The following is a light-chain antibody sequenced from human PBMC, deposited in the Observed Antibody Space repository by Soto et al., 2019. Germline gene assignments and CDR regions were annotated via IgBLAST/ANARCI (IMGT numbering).Light chain of an antibody. Sequence: ETVLTQSPGTLSLSPGERATLSCRASQSVSSSYLAWYQQKPGQAPRLLIYGASNRATGIPDRFSGSGSGTDFTLTISRLEPEDFAVYYCQQYGNSPWTFGQGAKVEIK. CDR3: QQYGNSPWT. V-gene: IGKV3-20*01. CDR1: QSVSSSY. CDR2: GAS. J-gene: IGKJ1*01.